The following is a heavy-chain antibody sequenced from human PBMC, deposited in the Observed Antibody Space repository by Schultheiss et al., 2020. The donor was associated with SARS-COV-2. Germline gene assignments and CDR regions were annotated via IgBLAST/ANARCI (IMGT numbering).Heavy chain of an antibody. V-gene: IGHV3-48*02. CDR1: GFTFSSYD. Sequence: GESLKISCAASGFTFSSYDMHWVRQAPGKGLEWVSYISSSSSTIYYADSVKGRFTISRDNAKNSLYLQMNSLRDEDTAVYYCARDSPLKHWGQGTLVTVSS. CDR3: ARDSPLKH. CDR2: ISSSSSTI. J-gene: IGHJ4*02.